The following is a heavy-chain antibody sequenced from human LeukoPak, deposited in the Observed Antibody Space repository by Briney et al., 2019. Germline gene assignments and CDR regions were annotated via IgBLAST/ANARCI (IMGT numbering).Heavy chain of an antibody. CDR3: AKGCPSASCSEGRWFDP. D-gene: IGHD2-2*01. Sequence: GGSLRLSCAASGFIFSTYGMSWVRQAPGKGVEWGSSISGGGGITYYEDSSKGRFTISRDNSTNTLYLQMTSLRADDTALYYCAKGCPSASCSEGRWFDPWGQGTLVTVSS. CDR1: GFIFSTYG. V-gene: IGHV3-23*01. CDR2: ISGGGGIT. J-gene: IGHJ5*02.